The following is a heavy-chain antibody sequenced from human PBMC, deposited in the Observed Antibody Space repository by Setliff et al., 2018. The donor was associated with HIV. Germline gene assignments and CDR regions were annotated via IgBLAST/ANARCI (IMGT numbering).Heavy chain of an antibody. D-gene: IGHD3-22*01. CDR2: MNTDGSST. V-gene: IGHV3-74*01. CDR1: RFTFNDYW. J-gene: IGHJ4*02. CDR3: VRGSGYYYFGN. Sequence: GGSLRLSCVASRFTFNDYWMSWVRQAPGKGLEWVFGMNTDGSSTRYADSVKGRFTISRDNAKNMLYLQMNSLSADDTAVYYCVRGSGYYYFGNWGQGALVTVSS.